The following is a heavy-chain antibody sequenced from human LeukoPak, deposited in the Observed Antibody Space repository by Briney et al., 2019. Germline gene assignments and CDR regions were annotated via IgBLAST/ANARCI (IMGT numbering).Heavy chain of an antibody. CDR3: ASRSSGWYFEN. CDR1: GGSINSYY. J-gene: IGHJ4*02. Sequence: PSETLSLTCTVSGGSINSYYWSWIRQPPGKGLEWIGYIYDSGSTNYNPSLKSRVTISVDTSKDQFSLKLSSVTAADTAVYYCASRSSGWYFENWGQGTLVTVSS. V-gene: IGHV4-59*01. D-gene: IGHD6-25*01. CDR2: IYDSGST.